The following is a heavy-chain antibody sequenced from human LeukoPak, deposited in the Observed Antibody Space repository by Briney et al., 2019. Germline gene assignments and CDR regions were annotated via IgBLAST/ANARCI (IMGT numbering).Heavy chain of an antibody. J-gene: IGHJ3*02. V-gene: IGHV1-46*01. Sequence: GASVKVSCKASGYTFTNYYIHWVRQAPGQGLEWMGLINPGGDNTDYAQNFQGRVTMTRETSTSTVYMGLSSLRYEDTAVYYCAKSHGYGLVDIWGHGTMVTVSS. CDR2: INPGGDNT. CDR3: AKSHGYGLVDI. CDR1: GYTFTNYY. D-gene: IGHD3-10*01.